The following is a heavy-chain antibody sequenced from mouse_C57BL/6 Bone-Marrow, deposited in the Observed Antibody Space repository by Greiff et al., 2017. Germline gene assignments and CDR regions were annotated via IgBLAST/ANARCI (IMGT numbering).Heavy chain of an antibody. J-gene: IGHJ3*01. D-gene: IGHD2-4*01. Sequence: EVHLVESGGGLVKPGGSLKLSCAASGFTFSSYAMSWVRQTTEKRLEWVATISDGCSYTYYPDNVKGRFTISRDNAKNNLYLQMSHLKSEDTAMYYCARDYDYRFAYWGQGTLVTVSA. V-gene: IGHV5-4*01. CDR3: ARDYDYRFAY. CDR1: GFTFSSYA. CDR2: ISDGCSYT.